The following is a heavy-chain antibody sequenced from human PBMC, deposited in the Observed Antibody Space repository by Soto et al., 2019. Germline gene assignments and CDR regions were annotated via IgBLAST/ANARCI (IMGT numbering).Heavy chain of an antibody. Sequence: PGGSLRLSCAASGFTFSSYGMHWVRQAPGKGLEWVAVISYDGSNKYYADSVKGRFTISRDNSKNTLYLQMNILRAEDTAVYYCAKDLHGYNYYFDYWGQGTLVTVSS. CDR2: ISYDGSNK. J-gene: IGHJ4*02. CDR3: AKDLHGYNYYFDY. V-gene: IGHV3-30*18. CDR1: GFTFSSYG. D-gene: IGHD5-12*01.